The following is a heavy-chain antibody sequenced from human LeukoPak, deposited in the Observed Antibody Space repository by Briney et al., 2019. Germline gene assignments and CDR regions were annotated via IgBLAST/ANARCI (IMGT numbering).Heavy chain of an antibody. CDR1: GFTFSSYW. V-gene: IGHV3-74*01. Sequence: GGSLRLSCGASGFTFSSYWMHWVRQAPGKGLVWVSRINSDGSSTSCADSMKGRFTISRDNAKNTLYLQMNSLRAEDTAVYYCARDSTVTTAFDPWGQGTLVTVSS. CDR3: ARDSTVTTAFDP. CDR2: INSDGSST. J-gene: IGHJ5*02. D-gene: IGHD4-11*01.